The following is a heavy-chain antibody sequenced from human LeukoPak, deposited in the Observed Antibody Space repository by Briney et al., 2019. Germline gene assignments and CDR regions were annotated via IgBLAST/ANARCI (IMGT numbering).Heavy chain of an antibody. J-gene: IGHJ4*02. CDR3: ARVMGGYSYGRSPPYFDY. CDR2: INHSGST. CDR1: GGSFSDYY. D-gene: IGHD5-18*01. Sequence: SETLSLTCAVYGGSFSDYYWTWIRQPPGKGLEWIGEINHSGSTNYKPSLKSRVTISVDTSKNQFSLKLSSVTAADTAVYYCARVMGGYSYGRSPPYFDYWGQGTLVTVSS. V-gene: IGHV4-34*01.